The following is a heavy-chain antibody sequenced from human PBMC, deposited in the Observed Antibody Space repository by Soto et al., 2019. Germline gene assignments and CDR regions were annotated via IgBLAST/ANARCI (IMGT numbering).Heavy chain of an antibody. CDR3: ARALVGDYGFGAFDI. CDR1: GFTFSSYG. J-gene: IGHJ3*02. D-gene: IGHD4-17*01. CDR2: IWYDGSNK. Sequence: GGSLRLSCAASGFTFSSYGMHWVRQAPGKGLEWVAVIWYDGSNKYYADSVKGRFTISRDNSKNTLYQQMNSLRAEDTAVYYCARALVGDYGFGAFDIWGQGTMVTVSS. V-gene: IGHV3-33*01.